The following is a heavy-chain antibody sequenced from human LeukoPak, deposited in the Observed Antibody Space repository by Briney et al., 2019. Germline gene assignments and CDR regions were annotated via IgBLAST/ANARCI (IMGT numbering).Heavy chain of an antibody. CDR1: GFTFSSYS. D-gene: IGHD3-10*01. Sequence: GGSLRLSCAASGFTFSSYSMNWVRQAPGKGLEWVSSISSSSSYIYYADSVKGRFTISRDNAKNSLYLQMNSLRAEDTAVYYCARARYYYGSGSYYFDYWGQGTLVTVSS. J-gene: IGHJ4*02. V-gene: IGHV3-21*04. CDR2: ISSSSSYI. CDR3: ARARYYYGSGSYYFDY.